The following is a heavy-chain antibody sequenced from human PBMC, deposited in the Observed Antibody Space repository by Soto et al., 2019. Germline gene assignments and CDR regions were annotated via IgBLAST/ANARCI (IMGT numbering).Heavy chain of an antibody. CDR3: AREYCISTSCYGSFDP. Sequence: ASVKVSCKASGYTFTSYYMHWVRQAPGQGLEWMGIINPSGGSTSYAQKFQGRVTMTRDTSTSTVYMELSSLRSGDTAVYYCAREYCISTSCYGSFDPWGQGTLVTVSS. J-gene: IGHJ5*02. CDR2: INPSGGST. V-gene: IGHV1-46*01. D-gene: IGHD2-2*01. CDR1: GYTFTSYY.